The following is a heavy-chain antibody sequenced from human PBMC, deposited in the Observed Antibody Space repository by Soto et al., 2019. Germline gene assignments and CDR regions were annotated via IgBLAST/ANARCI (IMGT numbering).Heavy chain of an antibody. CDR1: GGSISSSSYY. CDR3: ARHMYYDISLNYTDY. J-gene: IGHJ4*02. Sequence: PSETLSLTCTVSGGSISSSSYYWGWIRQPPGKGLEWIGSIYYSGSTYYNPSLKSRVTISVDTSKNQFSLKLSSVTAADTAVYYCARHMYYDISLNYTDYSCKATLRTLST. CDR2: IYYSGST. D-gene: IGHD3-9*01. V-gene: IGHV4-39*01.